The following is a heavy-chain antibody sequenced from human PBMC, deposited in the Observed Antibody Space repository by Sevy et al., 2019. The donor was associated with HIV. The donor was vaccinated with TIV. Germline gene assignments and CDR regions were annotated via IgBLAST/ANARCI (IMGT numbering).Heavy chain of an antibody. J-gene: IGHJ4*02. CDR1: GFTFSSYG. V-gene: IGHV3-30*02. CDR2: IRYDGGNK. D-gene: IGHD5-18*01. CDR3: AKEYSYGYWIDY. Sequence: GGSLRLSCAASGFTFSSYGMHWVRQAPGKGLEWVAFIRYDGGNKYYAASVKGRFTISRDNSKNTLYLQMNSLRAEDTAVYYCAKEYSYGYWIDYWGQGSLVTVSS.